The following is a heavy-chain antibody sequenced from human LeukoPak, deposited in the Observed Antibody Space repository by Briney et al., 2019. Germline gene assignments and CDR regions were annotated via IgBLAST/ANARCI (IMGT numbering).Heavy chain of an antibody. Sequence: MASETLSLTCAVSGGSISSGGYSWSWIRQPPGKGLEWIGYIYHSGSTYYNPSLKSRVTISVDTSQNQFSLKLNSVTAADTAVYYCARHYSSGWEYYFDYWGQGTLVTVSS. J-gene: IGHJ4*02. CDR3: ARHYSSGWEYYFDY. CDR2: IYHSGST. D-gene: IGHD6-19*01. V-gene: IGHV4-30-2*03. CDR1: GGSISSGGYS.